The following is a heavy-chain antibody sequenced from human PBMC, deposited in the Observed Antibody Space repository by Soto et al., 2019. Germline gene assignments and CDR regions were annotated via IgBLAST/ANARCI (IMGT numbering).Heavy chain of an antibody. CDR1: GFIFTKYA. J-gene: IGHJ4*02. V-gene: IGHV3-23*01. Sequence: GGSLRLSCAASGFIFTKYAMNWVRQAPGKGLEWVSGISGSGDRTYYADSVKGRFTISRDNPKNTLYLQMNSLRAEDTAVYYCAKGLDYYDSSGHSYFAYWGQGTLVTVSS. CDR2: ISGSGDRT. CDR3: AKGLDYYDSSGHSYFAY. D-gene: IGHD3-22*01.